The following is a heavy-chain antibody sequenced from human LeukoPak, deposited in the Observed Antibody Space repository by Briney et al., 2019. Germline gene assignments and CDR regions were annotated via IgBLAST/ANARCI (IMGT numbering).Heavy chain of an antibody. Sequence: GGSLRLSCAASGFTFSNAWMSWVRRAPGKGLEWVGRTKRKTDGGAPEYSAPVKGRFTFSRDDTKNTVYLQMDSLKTEDTAVYYCATDLLDSWGQGTLATVSS. CDR1: GFTFSNAW. CDR3: ATDLLDS. V-gene: IGHV3-15*01. J-gene: IGHJ4*02. CDR2: TKRKTDGGAP.